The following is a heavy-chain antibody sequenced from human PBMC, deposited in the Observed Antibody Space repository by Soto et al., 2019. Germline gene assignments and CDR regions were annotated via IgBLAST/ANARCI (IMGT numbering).Heavy chain of an antibody. CDR3: ARGLKRIAAAGLGY. Sequence: QVQLQQWGAGLLKPSETLSLTCAVYGGSFSGYYWSWIRQPPGKGLEGIGEINHSGSTNYNPSLRCRVTISVDTSKNQFSLKLSFVAAADTAVYYCARGLKRIAAAGLGYWGQGTLVTVSS. V-gene: IGHV4-34*01. J-gene: IGHJ4*02. CDR2: INHSGST. CDR1: GGSFSGYY. D-gene: IGHD6-13*01.